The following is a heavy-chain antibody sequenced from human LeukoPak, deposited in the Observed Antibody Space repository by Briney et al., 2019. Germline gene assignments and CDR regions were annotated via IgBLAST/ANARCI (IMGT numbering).Heavy chain of an antibody. CDR1: SGSLSGYY. J-gene: IGHJ5*02. D-gene: IGHD3-22*01. V-gene: IGHV4-34*01. Sequence: KSSETLSLTCAVYSGSLSGYYWSWIRQTPGKGLEWIGEINHSGSTNYNPSLKSRVTISVDTSKNQFSLKLSSVTAADTAVYYCARGTDRDSSGYYSLLPWFDPWGQGTLVTVSS. CDR3: ARGTDRDSSGYYSLLPWFDP. CDR2: INHSGST.